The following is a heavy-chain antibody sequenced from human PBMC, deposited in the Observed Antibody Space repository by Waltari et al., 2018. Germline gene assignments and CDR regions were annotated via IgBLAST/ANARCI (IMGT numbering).Heavy chain of an antibody. CDR2: ISGSGGST. CDR1: GFTFSSYA. V-gene: IGHV3-23*01. J-gene: IGHJ4*02. D-gene: IGHD3-10*01. Sequence: EVQLLESGGGLVQPGGSLRLSCAASGFTFSSYAMSWVRQAPGKGLEWVSAISGSGGSTYYADSVKGRFTISRDNSKNTLYLQMNSLRAEDTAVYYCANTYYYGSGSGDYWGQGTLVTVSS. CDR3: ANTYYYGSGSGDY.